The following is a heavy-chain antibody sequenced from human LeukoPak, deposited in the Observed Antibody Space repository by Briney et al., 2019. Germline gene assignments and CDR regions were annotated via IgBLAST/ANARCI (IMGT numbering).Heavy chain of an antibody. D-gene: IGHD6-13*01. CDR2: IKSKTDGGTT. CDR3: TVEDGVSGTGPIDY. Sequence: PGGSLRLSCAASGFTFCNAWMSWVRQTPGKGLEWVGRIKSKTDGGTTDYAAPVKGRFTISRDDSKNTLYLQMNSLKTEDTAVYYCTVEDGVSGTGPIDYWGQGTLVTVSS. CDR1: GFTFCNAW. J-gene: IGHJ4*02. V-gene: IGHV3-15*01.